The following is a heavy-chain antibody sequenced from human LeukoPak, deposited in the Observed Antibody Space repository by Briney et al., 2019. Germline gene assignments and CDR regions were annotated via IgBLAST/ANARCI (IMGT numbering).Heavy chain of an antibody. CDR1: GFTFSTYA. D-gene: IGHD4-17*01. Sequence: PGGSLRLSCAASGFTFSTYAISWVRQAPGKGLEWVSGISGNGDNTYYADSVKGRFTIYRDNSKNTLYVQMNSLRAEDTAVYYCARDRQAYGDYLDAFDIWGQGTMVTVSS. CDR3: ARDRQAYGDYLDAFDI. CDR2: ISGNGDNT. V-gene: IGHV3-23*01. J-gene: IGHJ3*02.